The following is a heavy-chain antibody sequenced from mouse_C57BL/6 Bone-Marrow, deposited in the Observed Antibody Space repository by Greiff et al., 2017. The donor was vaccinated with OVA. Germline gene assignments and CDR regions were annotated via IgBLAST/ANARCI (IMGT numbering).Heavy chain of an antibody. CDR2: IRNKANGYTT. CDR3: ARDGYYLYYAMDY. D-gene: IGHD2-3*01. V-gene: IGHV7-3*01. J-gene: IGHJ4*01. Sequence: EVKVEESGGGLGQPGGSLSLSCAASGFTFTDYYMSWVRQPPGKALEWLGFIRNKANGYTTEYSASVKGRFTISRDNSQSILYLQMNALRAEDSATYYCARDGYYLYYAMDYWGQGTSVTVSS. CDR1: GFTFTDYY.